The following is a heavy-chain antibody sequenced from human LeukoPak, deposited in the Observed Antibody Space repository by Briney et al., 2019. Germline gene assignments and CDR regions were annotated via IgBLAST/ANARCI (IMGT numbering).Heavy chain of an antibody. Sequence: PSETLSLTCTVSGGSISSYYWSWIRQPPGKGLEWIGSIYYSGSTYYNPSLKSRVTISVDTSKNQFSLKLSSVTAADTAVYYCARLLLSSGYFDYWGQGTLVTVSS. D-gene: IGHD3-22*01. CDR2: IYYSGST. CDR1: GGSISSYY. J-gene: IGHJ4*02. V-gene: IGHV4-59*05. CDR3: ARLLLSSGYFDY.